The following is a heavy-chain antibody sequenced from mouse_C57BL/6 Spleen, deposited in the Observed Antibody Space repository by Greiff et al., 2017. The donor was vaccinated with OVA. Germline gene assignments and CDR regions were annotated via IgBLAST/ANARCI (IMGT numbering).Heavy chain of an antibody. J-gene: IGHJ2*01. Sequence: VQLQQPGTELVKPGASVKLSCKASGYTFTSYWMHWVKQRPGQGLEWIGNINPSNGGTNSNEKFKSKATLTVDKSSSTAYMQLSSLTSEDSAVYYCARCRNYYGSSYGCFDYWGQGTTLTVSS. CDR3: ARCRNYYGSSYGCFDY. CDR2: INPSNGGT. D-gene: IGHD1-1*01. CDR1: GYTFTSYW. V-gene: IGHV1-53*01.